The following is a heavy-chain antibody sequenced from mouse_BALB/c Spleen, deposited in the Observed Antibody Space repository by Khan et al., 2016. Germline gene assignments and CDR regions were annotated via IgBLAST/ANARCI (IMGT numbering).Heavy chain of an antibody. Sequence: EVQLVESGGGLVQPGGSLRLSCATSGFTFSDYYMSWVRQPPGKALEWLGFIRNKANGYTTEYSASVKGRFTISRDNSQSILYLRINTLRAEDSATYSCASDMEGYDDAMDYWSQGTSVTVSS. D-gene: IGHD2-2*01. CDR3: ASDMEGYDDAMDY. CDR1: GFTFSDYY. CDR2: IRNKANGYTT. J-gene: IGHJ4*01. V-gene: IGHV7-3*02.